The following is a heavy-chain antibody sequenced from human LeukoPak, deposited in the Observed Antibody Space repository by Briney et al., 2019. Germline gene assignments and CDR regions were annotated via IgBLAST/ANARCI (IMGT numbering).Heavy chain of an antibody. CDR1: GYTFTDYY. CDR2: INPNDGDT. D-gene: IGHD2-2*01. V-gene: IGHV1-2*02. Sequence: ASVKVSCKASGYTFTDYYMHWVRQAPGQGFEWMGWINPNDGDTNYAQKFQGRVTMTRDTSISTAHMEVSRLRSDDTAVYYCARANFLYCSSATCLFDYWGQGTLVTVSS. J-gene: IGHJ4*02. CDR3: ARANFLYCSSATCLFDY.